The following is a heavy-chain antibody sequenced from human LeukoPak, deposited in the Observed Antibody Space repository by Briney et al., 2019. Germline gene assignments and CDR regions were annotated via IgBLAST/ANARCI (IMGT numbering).Heavy chain of an antibody. CDR2: ISYDGSNK. CDR3: ARDLLAGDAFDI. CDR1: GFTFSSYA. D-gene: IGHD6-19*01. V-gene: IGHV3-30*04. J-gene: IGHJ3*02. Sequence: PGGSLRLSCAASGFTFSSYAMHWVRQAPGKGLEWVAVISYDGSNKYYADSVKGRFTISRDNSKNTLYLQMNSLRAEDTAVYYCARDLLAGDAFDIWGQGTMVTVSS.